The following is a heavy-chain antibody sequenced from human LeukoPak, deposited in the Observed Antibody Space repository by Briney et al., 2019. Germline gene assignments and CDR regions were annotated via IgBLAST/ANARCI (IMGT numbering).Heavy chain of an antibody. CDR3: ARYGSGRRFEY. CDR1: GYSISSGYY. CDR2: INQDGSEK. V-gene: IGHV3-7*01. J-gene: IGHJ4*02. D-gene: IGHD3-10*01. Sequence: ETLSLTCTVSGYSISSGYYWGWIRQPPGKGLEWVANINQDGSEKYYADSVKGRFTISRDNAKNLLYLQMSSLRGEDTAVYYCARYGSGRRFEYWGQGTLVTVSS.